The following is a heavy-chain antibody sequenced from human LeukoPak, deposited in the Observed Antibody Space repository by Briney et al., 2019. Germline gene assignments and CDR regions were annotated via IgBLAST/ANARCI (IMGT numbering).Heavy chain of an antibody. J-gene: IGHJ4*02. D-gene: IGHD3-10*01. CDR2: LSGSGGGT. CDR3: AKRGVVIRVFLVGLHKEAYYFDS. CDR1: GITLSNYG. V-gene: IGHV3-23*01. Sequence: GGSLRLSCAVSGITLSNYGMSWVRQAPGKGLEWVAGLSGSGGGTNYADSVQGRFTISRDNPKNTLYLQMNSLRAEDTAVYFCAKRGVVIRVFLVGLHKEAYYFDSWGQGALVTVSS.